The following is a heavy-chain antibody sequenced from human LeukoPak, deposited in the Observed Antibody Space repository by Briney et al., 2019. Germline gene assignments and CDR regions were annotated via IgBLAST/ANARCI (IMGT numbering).Heavy chain of an antibody. V-gene: IGHV3-21*01. CDR1: GFTFTNYP. Sequence: NPGGSLRLSCSASGFTFTNYPIHWVRQAPGKGLEWVSSISSSSSYIYYADSVKGRFTISRDNAKNSLYLQMNSLRAEDTAVYYCAREAVGRPLNRGLLWFGDPPSGWFDPWGQGTLVTVSS. J-gene: IGHJ5*02. D-gene: IGHD3-10*01. CDR2: ISSSSSYI. CDR3: AREAVGRPLNRGLLWFGDPPSGWFDP.